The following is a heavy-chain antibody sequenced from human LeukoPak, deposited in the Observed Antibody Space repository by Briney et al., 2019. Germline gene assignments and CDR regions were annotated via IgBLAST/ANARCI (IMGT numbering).Heavy chain of an antibody. J-gene: IGHJ3*02. Sequence: SETLSLTCTVSGGSISSGDYYWSWIRQPPGKGLEWIGYIYYSGSTYYNPSLKSRVTISVDTSKNQFSLKLSSVTAADTAVYYRARSRGYLSLDENAFDIWGQGTMVTVSS. D-gene: IGHD2-2*03. V-gene: IGHV4-30-4*01. CDR3: ARSRGYLSLDENAFDI. CDR2: IYYSGST. CDR1: GGSISSGDYY.